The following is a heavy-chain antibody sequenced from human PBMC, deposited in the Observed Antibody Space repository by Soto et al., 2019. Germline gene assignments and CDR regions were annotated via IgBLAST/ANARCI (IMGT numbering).Heavy chain of an antibody. J-gene: IGHJ4*02. CDR3: ARHEAGWYFDS. CDR1: GASIRTSIYS. D-gene: IGHD6-25*01. CDR2: IYYSGTT. Sequence: SETLSLTCTVSGASIRTSIYSWGWIRQSPGKGLEWIGIIYYSGTTDYNPSLKSRVTMSVDTSKNQFSLKLRSVTAADTAVYYCARHEAGWYFDSWGQGTLVTVSS. V-gene: IGHV4-39*01.